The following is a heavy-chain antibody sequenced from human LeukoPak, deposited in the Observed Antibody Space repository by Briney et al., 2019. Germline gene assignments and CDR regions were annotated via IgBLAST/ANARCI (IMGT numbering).Heavy chain of an antibody. CDR2: IGYDGSKK. V-gene: IGHV3-33*01. J-gene: IGHJ6*02. CDR1: GFTFSSYG. D-gene: IGHD3-22*01. Sequence: GGSLRLSCAASGFTFSSYGIHWVRQAPGKGLEWVAVIGYDGSKKYYADSVKGRFTISRDNAKNSLYLQVNSLRAEDTAVYYCARGGAQWLAYYGSSGYTGGGMDVWGQGTTVTVSS. CDR3: ARGGAQWLAYYGSSGYTGGGMDV.